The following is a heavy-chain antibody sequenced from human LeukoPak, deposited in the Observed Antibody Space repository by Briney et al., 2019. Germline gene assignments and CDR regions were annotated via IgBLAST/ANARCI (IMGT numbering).Heavy chain of an antibody. CDR3: ARFDELQPSYGSFDI. CDR1: GYTFTSYY. Sequence: ASVKVSCKASGYTFTSYYMHWVRQAPGQGLEWMGIINPSGGSTSYAEKFQGRVTMTRDMFTISVYVELSSLRSEDTSVFYCARFDELQPSYGSFDIWAQGTMVTVPS. D-gene: IGHD1-1*01. CDR2: INPSGGST. J-gene: IGHJ3*02. V-gene: IGHV1-46*01.